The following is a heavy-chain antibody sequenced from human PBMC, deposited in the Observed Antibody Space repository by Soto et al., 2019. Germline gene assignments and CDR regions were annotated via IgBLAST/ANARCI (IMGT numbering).Heavy chain of an antibody. Sequence: GGSLRLSCAASGFTFSSYGMHWVRQAPGKGLEWVAVILSDGNNKFYADSVKGRFTISRDNSKNTLYLQMDSLRAEDTAVYYCASTVVTGYWGQGTPVTVSS. CDR3: ASTVVTGY. V-gene: IGHV3-30*03. D-gene: IGHD2-15*01. J-gene: IGHJ4*02. CDR1: GFTFSSYG. CDR2: ILSDGNNK.